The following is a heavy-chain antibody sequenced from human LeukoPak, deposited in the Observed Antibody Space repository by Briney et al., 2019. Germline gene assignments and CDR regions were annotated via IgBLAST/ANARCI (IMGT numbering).Heavy chain of an antibody. CDR3: ARGPPRGKYYYMDV. CDR2: IGTAGDT. D-gene: IGHD1-1*01. V-gene: IGHV3-13*01. CDR1: GFTFSSYD. Sequence: PGGSLRLSCAASGFTFSSYDMHWVRQATGKGLEWVSAIGTAGDTYYPGSVEGRFTLSRDNTKNSLYLQMNSLTAGDTAVYYCARGPPRGKYYYMDVWGKGTTVTVSS. J-gene: IGHJ6*03.